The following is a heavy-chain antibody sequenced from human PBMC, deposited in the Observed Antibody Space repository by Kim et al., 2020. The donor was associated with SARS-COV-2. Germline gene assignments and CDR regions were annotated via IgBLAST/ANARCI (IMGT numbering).Heavy chain of an antibody. D-gene: IGHD2-2*01. V-gene: IGHV4-34*01. Sequence: TNDHPSLQRRVSLSVDTSNNQFTLRLASVTAADTAIYYCARGHSTSGYDYWGQGALVTVSS. CDR2: T. CDR3: ARGHSTSGYDY. J-gene: IGHJ4*02.